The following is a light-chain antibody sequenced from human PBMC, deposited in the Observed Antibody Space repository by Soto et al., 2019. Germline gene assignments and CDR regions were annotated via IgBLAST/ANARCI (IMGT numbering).Light chain of an antibody. CDR3: GSYTGSRTRV. J-gene: IGLJ1*01. CDR2: EVD. Sequence: QSALTQPASVSGSPGQSITVSCTGTSSDIGAYNYVSWYQQHPGKVPQLMIYEVDNRPSGVANRFSGSKSGNTASLTISVLRDEEEDDDYGGSYTGSRTRVVGTGTKLTV. V-gene: IGLV2-14*01. CDR1: SSDIGAYNY.